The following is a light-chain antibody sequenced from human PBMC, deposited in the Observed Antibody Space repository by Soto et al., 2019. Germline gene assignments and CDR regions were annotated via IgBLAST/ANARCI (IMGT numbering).Light chain of an antibody. Sequence: DIQMTQSPSTLSASVGDRVTITCRASQSISSWLAWYQQKPGKAPKLLIYKASSLESGLPSRFSGSGSGTEFTLTISSLQPDDFATYYCQQYNSYPITFGQGTRLEIK. CDR2: KAS. CDR1: QSISSW. CDR3: QQYNSYPIT. J-gene: IGKJ5*01. V-gene: IGKV1-5*03.